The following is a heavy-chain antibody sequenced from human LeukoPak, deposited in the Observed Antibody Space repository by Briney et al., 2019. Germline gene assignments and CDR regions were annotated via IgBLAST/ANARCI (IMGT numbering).Heavy chain of an antibody. CDR2: INPNSGGT. J-gene: IGHJ4*02. Sequence: ASVKVSCKASGYTFTGYDMHWVRQAPGQGLEWMGCINPNSGGTNYAQKFQGRGTMTRDTSISTAYMELSRLRSDDTAVYYCARGITYYDSSGYYYYWGQGTLVTVSS. D-gene: IGHD3-22*01. CDR3: ARGITYYDSSGYYYY. V-gene: IGHV1-2*02. CDR1: GYTFTGYD.